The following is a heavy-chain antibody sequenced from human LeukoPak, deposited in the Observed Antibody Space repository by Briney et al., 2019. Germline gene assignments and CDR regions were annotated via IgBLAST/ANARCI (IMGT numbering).Heavy chain of an antibody. V-gene: IGHV1-2*06. CDR2: INPNSGGT. CDR1: GYTFTGYY. J-gene: IGHJ6*03. D-gene: IGHD3-10*01. Sequence: GASVKVSCKASGYTFTGYYMHWVRQAPGQGLEWMGRINPNSGGTNYAQKFQGRVTMTRDTSISTAYMELSRLRSDDTAVYYCARSREAGPYYYYYMDVWGKGTTVTVSS. CDR3: ARSREAGPYYYYYMDV.